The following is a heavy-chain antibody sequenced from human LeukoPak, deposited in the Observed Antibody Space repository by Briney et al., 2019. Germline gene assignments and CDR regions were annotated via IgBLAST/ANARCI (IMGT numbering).Heavy chain of an antibody. D-gene: IGHD5-12*01. CDR1: GFTFSHYW. J-gene: IGHJ4*02. CDR3: VRDGGVSGYDLLDY. Sequence: GGSLRLSCAASGFTFSHYWMTWVRQAPGKGLEWVAQINQDGSEEYYMDSVKARFTISRDNAKNSVFLQMNSLRAEDTAVYYRVRDGGVSGYDLLDYWGQGTLVTVSS. CDR2: INQDGSEE. V-gene: IGHV3-7*01.